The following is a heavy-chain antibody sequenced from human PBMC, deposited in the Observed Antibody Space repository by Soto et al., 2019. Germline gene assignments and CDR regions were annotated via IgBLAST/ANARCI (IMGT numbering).Heavy chain of an antibody. CDR1: GGTFSSYA. V-gene: IGHV1-69*06. CDR2: IIPIFGTA. J-gene: IGHJ6*02. Sequence: SVKVSCKASGGTFSSYAISWVRQAPGQGLEWMGGIIPIFGTANYAQKFQGRVTITADKSTSTAYMELSSLRSEDTAVYYCARAVAAAGQYYYHGMDVWGQGTTVTVSS. CDR3: ARAVAAAGQYYYHGMDV. D-gene: IGHD6-13*01.